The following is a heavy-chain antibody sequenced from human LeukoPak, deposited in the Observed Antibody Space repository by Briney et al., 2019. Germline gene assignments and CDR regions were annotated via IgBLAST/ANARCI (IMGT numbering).Heavy chain of an antibody. V-gene: IGHV5-51*01. CDR2: IYPGGSDT. Sequence: GESLKISCKGSGYIFTSYWIGWVRQMPGKGLEWMGIIYPGGSDTRYSPSFQGQVTISADKSISTAYLQWSSLKASDTAMCYCARGYSIVMNRFDPWGQGTLVTVSS. CDR1: GYIFTSYW. J-gene: IGHJ5*02. D-gene: IGHD2-21*01. CDR3: ARGYSIVMNRFDP.